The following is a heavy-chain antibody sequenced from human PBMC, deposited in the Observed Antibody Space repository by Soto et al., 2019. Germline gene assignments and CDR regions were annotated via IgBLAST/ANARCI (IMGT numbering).Heavy chain of an antibody. V-gene: IGHV1-8*01. CDR2: MNPNSGNT. J-gene: IGHJ6*02. CDR3: ARGRNGMDV. CDR1: GDTFTNYD. Sequence: QVQLVQSGAEVKKPGASVKVSCKASGDTFTNYDIKWVRQATGQGLEWMGWMNPNSGNTGYAQKFQGRVTITSNTSISTAYMELSSLSSEDRVVYYCARGRNGMDVGGQGTTVTVSS.